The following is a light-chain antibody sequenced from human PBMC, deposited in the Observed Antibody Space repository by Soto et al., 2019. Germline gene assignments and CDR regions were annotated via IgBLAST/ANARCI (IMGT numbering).Light chain of an antibody. CDR3: QQRSNWPRMYT. CDR2: DAS. V-gene: IGKV3-11*01. J-gene: IGKJ2*01. CDR1: QSVSSY. Sequence: EIVLTQSPATLSLSPGERATLSCRASQSVSSYLAWYQQKPGQAPRLLIYDASNRATGIPARFSGSGSGPDFTPIISSLEPEDFAVYYCQQRSNWPRMYTFGQGTKLEIK.